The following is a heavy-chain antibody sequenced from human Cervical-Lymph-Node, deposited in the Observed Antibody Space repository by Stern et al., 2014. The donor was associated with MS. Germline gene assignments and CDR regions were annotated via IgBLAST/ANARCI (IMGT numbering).Heavy chain of an antibody. J-gene: IGHJ5*01. CDR3: ARGAYCGGDCYWGWFDS. CDR2: IIPLFGAA. CDR1: GDTFSDHS. D-gene: IGHD2-21*02. Sequence: VQLVESGAEVKRPGSSVTVSCKASGDTFSDHSISWVRRAPGHGLEWVGGIIPLFGAAAYAQMFQGRVTITADESTTTAYMELSSLRSEDTAMYYCARGAYCGGDCYWGWFDSWGQGTLVTVSS. V-gene: IGHV1-69*01.